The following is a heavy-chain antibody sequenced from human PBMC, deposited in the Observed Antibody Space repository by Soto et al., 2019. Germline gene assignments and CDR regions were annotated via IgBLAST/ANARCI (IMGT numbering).Heavy chain of an antibody. CDR1: GGTFSTYT. CDR2: IIPMFGLP. D-gene: IGHD3-3*01. J-gene: IGHJ4*02. Sequence: QVQLVQSGAEVKKPGSSVKVSCKVSGGTFSTYTISWVRQAPGQGLEWMGRIIPMFGLPNHAQKFQGRVTITAAKSTDTSYLEMTGLTFEDTAVYYCTFDVNTGVVYFDNWGQGTLVTVSS. V-gene: IGHV1-69*02. CDR3: TFDVNTGVVYFDN.